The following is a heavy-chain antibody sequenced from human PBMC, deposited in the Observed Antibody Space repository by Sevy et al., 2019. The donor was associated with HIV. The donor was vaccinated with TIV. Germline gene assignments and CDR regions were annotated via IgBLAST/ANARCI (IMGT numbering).Heavy chain of an antibody. V-gene: IGHV3-30-3*01. D-gene: IGHD3-22*01. CDR2: ISYDGSNK. J-gene: IGHJ4*02. Sequence: GGSLRLSCAASGFTFSSYAMHWVRQAPGKGLEWVAVISYDGSNKYYADSVKGRFTISRDNSKNTLYLQMNSLRAEDTAVYYCARVPIPYDSSGYYFDYWGQRTLVTVSS. CDR3: ARVPIPYDSSGYYFDY. CDR1: GFTFSSYA.